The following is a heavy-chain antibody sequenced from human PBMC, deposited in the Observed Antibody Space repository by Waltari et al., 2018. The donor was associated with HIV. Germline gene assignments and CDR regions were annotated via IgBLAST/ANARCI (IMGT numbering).Heavy chain of an antibody. CDR3: ARDPQYCSSTSCSYYFDY. CDR1: GFTFSSYA. D-gene: IGHD2-2*01. CDR2: ISDDGSNK. Sequence: QVQLVESGGGVVQPGRSLRLSCAASGFTFSSYAMHWVRQAPGKGREWVAVISDDGSNKYYADSVKGRFTISRDNSKNTLYLQMNSLRAEDTAVYYCARDPQYCSSTSCSYYFDYWGQGTLVTVSS. V-gene: IGHV3-30-3*01. J-gene: IGHJ4*02.